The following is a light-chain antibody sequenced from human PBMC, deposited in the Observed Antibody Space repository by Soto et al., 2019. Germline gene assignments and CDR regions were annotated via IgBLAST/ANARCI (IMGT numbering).Light chain of an antibody. Sequence: DLQMTQSPSSLSASVGDRVTITCRTSQDITNYLNWYQQKPGKAPNLLIYAASNLESGVPSRFSGSGSGTDFTLTISSLEPEDFTTYYCEQSYSTPRTFGQGTKLEIK. CDR3: EQSYSTPRT. CDR1: QDITNY. CDR2: AAS. J-gene: IGKJ2*01. V-gene: IGKV1-39*01.